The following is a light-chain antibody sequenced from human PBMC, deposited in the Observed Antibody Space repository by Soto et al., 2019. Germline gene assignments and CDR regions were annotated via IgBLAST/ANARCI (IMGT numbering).Light chain of an antibody. CDR3: QQSYSTPIT. V-gene: IGKV1-39*01. J-gene: IGKJ5*01. CDR1: QSISFY. CDR2: AAS. Sequence: IQMTQSPSSLSASVVDIFTITFRASQSISFYLNWYQQKPGNAPKVLIYAASNLQTGVPSRFSGSGSGTDFTLTINSLQPEDFATYSCQQSYSTPITFGQGTRLEIK.